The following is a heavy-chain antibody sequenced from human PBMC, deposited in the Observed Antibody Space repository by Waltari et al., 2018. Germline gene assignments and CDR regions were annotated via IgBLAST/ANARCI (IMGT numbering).Heavy chain of an antibody. CDR1: GGSISSHY. CDR3: ARMTTVTTKLDY. CDR2: IYYSGST. D-gene: IGHD4-17*01. Sequence: QVQLQESGPGLVKPSETLSLTCTVSGGSISSHYWSWIRQPPGKGLEWIGYIYYSGSTNYNPSLKSRVTISVDTSKNQFSLKLSSVTAADTAVYYCARMTTVTTKLDYWGQGTLVTVSS. V-gene: IGHV4-59*11. J-gene: IGHJ4*02.